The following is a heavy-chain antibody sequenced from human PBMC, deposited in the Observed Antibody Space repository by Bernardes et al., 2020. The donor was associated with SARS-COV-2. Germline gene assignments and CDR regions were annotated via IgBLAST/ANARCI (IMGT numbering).Heavy chain of an antibody. D-gene: IGHD3-10*01. CDR1: GYVFTHNE. CDR2: INPLTGVT. V-gene: IGHV1-2*06. Sequence: ASVKVSCKATGYVFTHNEMLWVRQAPGQGPAWVGRINPLTGVTDYAQKFQGRVTLTRDTSISTAYMELRNLISEDTAVYYCARSWGPRGVEGVLPLDYWGHGTLVTVSS. J-gene: IGHJ4*03. CDR3: ARSWGPRGVEGVLPLDY.